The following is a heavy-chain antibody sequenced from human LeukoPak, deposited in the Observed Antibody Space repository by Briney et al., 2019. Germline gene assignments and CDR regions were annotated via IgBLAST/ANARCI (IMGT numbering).Heavy chain of an antibody. J-gene: IGHJ4*02. Sequence: PGGSLRLSRAVSGFTFSSYAMSWVRRAPGKGLEWVSGIGGSGTSTYYADSVKGRFTISRDNSKNTLYLQMNSLRADDTAVYYCARAADDYFFDYWGQGTLITVSS. CDR2: IGGSGTST. CDR1: GFTFSSYA. D-gene: IGHD2-21*02. CDR3: ARAADDYFFDY. V-gene: IGHV3-23*01.